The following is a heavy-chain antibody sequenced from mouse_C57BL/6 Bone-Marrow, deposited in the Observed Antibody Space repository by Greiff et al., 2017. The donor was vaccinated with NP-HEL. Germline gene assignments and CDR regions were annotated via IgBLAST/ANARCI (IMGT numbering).Heavy chain of an antibody. Sequence: EVKLMESGGGLVKPGGSLKLSCAASGFTFSSYVMSWVRQTPEKRLEWVATISDGGSYTYYPDNVKGRFTISRDKAKNNLYLQMSHLKSEDTAMYYCAKLGRHYAMDYWGQGTSVTVSS. CDR3: AKLGRHYAMDY. J-gene: IGHJ4*01. CDR2: ISDGGSYT. D-gene: IGHD4-1*01. V-gene: IGHV5-4*03. CDR1: GFTFSSYV.